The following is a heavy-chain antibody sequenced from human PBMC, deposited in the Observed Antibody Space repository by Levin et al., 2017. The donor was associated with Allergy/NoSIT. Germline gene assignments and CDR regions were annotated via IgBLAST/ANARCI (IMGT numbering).Heavy chain of an antibody. V-gene: IGHV3-33*01. J-gene: IGHJ4*02. CDR1: GFNFSNYG. D-gene: IGHD3-16*01. Sequence: GGSLRLTCAASGFNFSNYGMHWVRQAPGQGLEWVAVIWYDGSNKDHADSVKGRFTISRDNSKNTVYLQMNSLRAEDTAMYYCARDMRGPCDYWGQGALVAVSS. CDR2: IWYDGSNK. CDR3: ARDMRGPCDY.